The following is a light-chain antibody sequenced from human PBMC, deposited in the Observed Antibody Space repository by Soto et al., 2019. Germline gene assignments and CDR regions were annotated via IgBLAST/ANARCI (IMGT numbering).Light chain of an antibody. Sequence: DIQMTQSPSTLSASVGDRVTITCRASHSISGWLAWYQQKPGKAPNLLIYKASTLQSGVPSRFSGSGSGTEFTLTISSLQPDDSATYYCQHYNSYSEAFGQGTKVDI. CDR1: HSISGW. J-gene: IGKJ1*01. CDR2: KAS. CDR3: QHYNSYSEA. V-gene: IGKV1-5*03.